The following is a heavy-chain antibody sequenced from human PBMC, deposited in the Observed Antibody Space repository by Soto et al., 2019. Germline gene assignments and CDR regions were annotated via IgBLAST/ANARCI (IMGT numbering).Heavy chain of an antibody. CDR3: ACRDSSGYFGAFDI. D-gene: IGHD3-22*01. CDR2: IYYSGST. CDR1: GGSISSGGYY. V-gene: IGHV4-31*03. J-gene: IGHJ3*02. Sequence: QVQLQESGPGLVKPSQTLSLTCTVSGGSISSGGYYWSWIRQHPGKGLEWIGYIYYSGSTYYNPSLKSRVTISVDTSKNQFSLKLSSVTAADTAVYYWACRDSSGYFGAFDIWGQGTMVTVSS.